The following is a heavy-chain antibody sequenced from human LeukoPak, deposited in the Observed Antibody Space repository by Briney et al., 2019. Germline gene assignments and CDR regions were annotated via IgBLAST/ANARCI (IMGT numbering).Heavy chain of an antibody. CDR3: ARGGYYNILTGYRGRISGFDY. V-gene: IGHV3-21*01. D-gene: IGHD3-9*01. CDR1: GFTFSSYS. CDR2: ISSSSSYI. Sequence: GGSLRLSCAASGFTFSSYSMNWVRQAPGKGLEWVSSISSSSSYIYYADSVKGRFTISRDNSKNMLYLQMNSLRAEDTAVYYCARGGYYNILTGYRGRISGFDYWGQGTLVTVSS. J-gene: IGHJ4*02.